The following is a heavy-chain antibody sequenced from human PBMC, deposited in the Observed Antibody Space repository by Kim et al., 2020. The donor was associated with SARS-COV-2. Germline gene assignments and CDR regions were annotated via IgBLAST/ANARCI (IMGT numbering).Heavy chain of an antibody. J-gene: IGHJ3*02. CDR2: ISAYNGNT. CDR3: ARDPAITIFGVVIESDAFDI. CDR1: GYTFTSYG. V-gene: IGHV1-18*01. D-gene: IGHD3-3*01. Sequence: ASVKVSCKASGYTFTSYGISWVRQAPGQGLEWMGWISAYNGNTNYARKLQGRVTMTTDTSTSTAYMELRSLRSDDTAVYYCARDPAITIFGVVIESDAFDIWGQGTMVTVSS.